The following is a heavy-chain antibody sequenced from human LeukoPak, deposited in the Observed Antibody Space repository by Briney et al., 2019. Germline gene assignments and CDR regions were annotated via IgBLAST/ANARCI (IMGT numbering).Heavy chain of an antibody. D-gene: IGHD3-16*01. Sequence: DPGGSLRLSGAASGFTFSSYSMNWVRQAPGKGLEWVSSISSSSSYIYYADSVKGRFTISRDNANNSLYLQMNSLRAEDTAVYYCAILAIHGVLFVYWGQGTLVTVSS. CDR1: GFTFSSYS. CDR3: AILAIHGVLFVY. J-gene: IGHJ4*02. V-gene: IGHV3-21*01. CDR2: ISSSSSYI.